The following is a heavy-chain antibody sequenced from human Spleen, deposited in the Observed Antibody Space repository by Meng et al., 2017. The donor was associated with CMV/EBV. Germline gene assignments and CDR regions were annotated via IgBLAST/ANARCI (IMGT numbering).Heavy chain of an antibody. D-gene: IGHD1-1*01. J-gene: IGHJ6*02. CDR3: ARGRTTRHHVGPEYYYYGMDV. CDR2: IKQDGSEK. Sequence: GESLKISCAASGFTLSGYAMHWVRQAPGKGLEWVANIKQDGSEKYYVDSVKGRFTISRDNAKNSLYLQMNSLRAEDTAVYYCARGRTTRHHVGPEYYYYGMDVWGQGTTVTVSS. CDR1: GFTLSGYA. V-gene: IGHV3-7*01.